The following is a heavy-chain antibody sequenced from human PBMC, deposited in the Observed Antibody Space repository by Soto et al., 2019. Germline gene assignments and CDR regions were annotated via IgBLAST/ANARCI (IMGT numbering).Heavy chain of an antibody. V-gene: IGHV1-69*18. CDR3: VVMGNVAVSNPRSFDY. CDR1: GATFSGYA. CDR2: IVPIFETL. Sequence: QVQLVQSGAEVKKPGSSVKVSCKASGATFSGYAINWVRQAPGQGLEWLGRIVPIFETLNYAERFQGRGAITADESTPTVYMELTNLTHEDTAVYYCVVMGNVAVSNPRSFDYWGQGTQVTVSS. D-gene: IGHD6-19*01. J-gene: IGHJ4*02.